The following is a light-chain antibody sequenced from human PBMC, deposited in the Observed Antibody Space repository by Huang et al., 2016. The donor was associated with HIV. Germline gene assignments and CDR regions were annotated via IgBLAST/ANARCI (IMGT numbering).Light chain of an antibody. CDR3: MRSIHLRT. V-gene: IGKV2-29*02. CDR1: QSLLLGDGKTY. Sequence: IVMTQTPLSLSVTPGQPATISCKSNQSLLLGDGKTYLYWYLQRAGQSPQPLIYEISSRFSGVPDRFSGSGSGTDFTLKISRVEAGDVGIYYCMRSIHLRTFGQGTKLEIK. CDR2: EIS. J-gene: IGKJ2*02.